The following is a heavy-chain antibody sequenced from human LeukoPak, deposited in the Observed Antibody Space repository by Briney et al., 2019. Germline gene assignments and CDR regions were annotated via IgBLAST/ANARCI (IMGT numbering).Heavy chain of an antibody. CDR3: AILCGGDCYFAKHVDY. D-gene: IGHD2-21*02. V-gene: IGHV1-69*05. CDR2: IIPIFGTA. Sequence: SVKVSCKASGGTFSSYAISWVRQAPGQGLEWTGGIIPIFGTANYAQKFQGRVTITTDESTSTAYMELSSLRSEDTAVYYCAILCGGDCYFAKHVDYWGQGTLVTVSS. J-gene: IGHJ4*02. CDR1: GGTFSSYA.